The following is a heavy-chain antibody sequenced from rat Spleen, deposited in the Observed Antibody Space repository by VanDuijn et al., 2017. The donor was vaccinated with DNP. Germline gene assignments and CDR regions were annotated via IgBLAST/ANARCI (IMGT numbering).Heavy chain of an antibody. CDR2: ISYDGSST. V-gene: IGHV5-20*01. CDR3: TTEGFNTPFAY. D-gene: IGHD4-1*01. Sequence: EVKLVESGGGLVQPGRSMKLSCAASGFTFSNYDMAWVRQAPTKGLEWVASISYDGSSTYYRDSVKGRFTISRDNAKSTLYLQMDSLRSEDTATYYCTTEGFNTPFAYWGQGTLVTVSS. CDR1: GFTFSNYD. J-gene: IGHJ3*01.